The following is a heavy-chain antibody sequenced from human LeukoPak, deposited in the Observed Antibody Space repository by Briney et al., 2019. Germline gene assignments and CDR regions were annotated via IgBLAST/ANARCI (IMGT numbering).Heavy chain of an antibody. V-gene: IGHV1-2*06. CDR3: LAPYCSSTSCYDY. CDR1: GYTFTGYY. CDR2: INPNSGGT. J-gene: IGHJ4*02. Sequence: GASVKVSCKASGYTFTGYYMHWVRQAPGQGLEWMGRINPNSGGTNYAQKFQGRVTMTRDTSISTAYMELSRLRSDDTTVYYCLAPYCSSTSCYDYWGQGTLVTVSS. D-gene: IGHD2-2*01.